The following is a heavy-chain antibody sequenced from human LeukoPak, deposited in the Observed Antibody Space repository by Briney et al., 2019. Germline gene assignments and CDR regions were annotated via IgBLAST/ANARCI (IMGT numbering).Heavy chain of an antibody. CDR1: GGSFSGYY. Sequence: PSETLSLTCAVYGGSFSGYYWSWIRQPPGKGLEWIGEINHSGSTNYNPSLKSRVTISVDTSKNQFSLKLSSVTAADTAVYYCARDRPWGWLLLRDWFDPWGKGTLVTVSS. D-gene: IGHD3-22*01. V-gene: IGHV4-34*01. CDR2: INHSGST. CDR3: ARDRPWGWLLLRDWFDP. J-gene: IGHJ5*02.